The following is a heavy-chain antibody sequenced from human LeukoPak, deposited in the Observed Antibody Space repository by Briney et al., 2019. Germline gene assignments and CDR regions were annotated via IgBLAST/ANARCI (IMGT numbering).Heavy chain of an antibody. D-gene: IGHD3-22*01. V-gene: IGHV3-23*01. CDR1: GFTFSSYA. J-gene: IGHJ4*02. CDR2: ISGSGGST. Sequence: GGSLRLSCAASGFTFSSYAMSWVRQAPGKGLEWVSAISGSGGSTYYADSVKGRFTISRDNSKNPLYLQMNSLRAEDTAVYYCAKDVTSTSSYYYDSSGVFDYWGQGTLVTVSS. CDR3: AKDVTSTSSYYYDSSGVFDY.